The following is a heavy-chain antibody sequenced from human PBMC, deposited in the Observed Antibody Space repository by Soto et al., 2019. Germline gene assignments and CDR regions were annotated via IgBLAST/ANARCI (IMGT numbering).Heavy chain of an antibody. J-gene: IGHJ4*02. D-gene: IGHD6-19*01. V-gene: IGHV1-46*01. Sequence: QVQLVQSGAEAKKPGASVKVSCKASGYTFISYYIHWVRQAPGQGLEWMGIINPSGGSTTYAQKFQGRVSMTRDTSTSTVYMELSSLRSEDTAVYYCARDQGAVTYNYFDYWGQGTLVTVSS. CDR3: ARDQGAVTYNYFDY. CDR1: GYTFISYY. CDR2: INPSGGST.